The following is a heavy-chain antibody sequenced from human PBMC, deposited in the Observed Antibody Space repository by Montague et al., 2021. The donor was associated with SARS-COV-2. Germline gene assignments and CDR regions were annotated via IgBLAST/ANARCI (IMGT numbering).Heavy chain of an antibody. CDR3: SGGSGCSGGRCYSEWDHHYYCGMDF. Sequence: SETLSLTCAVYGGSFSGYYWSWIRQPPGKGLEWIGEINHSGSTNYNPSLKSRVTISVDTSTSQFSLKLSSVTAADTAVYYCSGGSGCSGGRCYSEWDHHYYCGMDFWGQGTMVTVSS. CDR1: GGSFSGYY. V-gene: IGHV4-34*01. D-gene: IGHD2-15*01. J-gene: IGHJ6*02. CDR2: INHSGST.